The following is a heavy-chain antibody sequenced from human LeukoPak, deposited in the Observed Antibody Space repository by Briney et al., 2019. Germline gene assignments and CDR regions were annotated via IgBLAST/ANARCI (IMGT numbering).Heavy chain of an antibody. CDR2: IHDGTIN. Sequence: PSETLSLTCTVYGGSISSSYWSWIRQPPGKGLEWIGFIHDGTINNYNPSLKSRSTISVDTSKAHFSLKLSSATAADTAVYYCARGYYVWGSYRYSPFDDWGQGTLVAVSS. D-gene: IGHD3-16*02. J-gene: IGHJ4*02. CDR1: GGSISSSY. CDR3: ARGYYVWGSYRYSPFDD. V-gene: IGHV4-59*08.